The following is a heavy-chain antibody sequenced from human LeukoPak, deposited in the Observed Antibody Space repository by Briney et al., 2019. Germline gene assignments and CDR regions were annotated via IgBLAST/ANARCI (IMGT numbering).Heavy chain of an antibody. V-gene: IGHV3-30-3*01. Sequence: PGGSLRLSCAASGFTFSDYWMSWVRQAPGKGLEWVAVISYDGSNKYYADSVKGRFTISRDNSKNTLYLQMNSLRAEDTAVYYCARDHDYGDYAYYYGMDVWGQGTTVTVSS. D-gene: IGHD4-17*01. CDR1: GFTFSDYW. CDR2: ISYDGSNK. J-gene: IGHJ6*02. CDR3: ARDHDYGDYAYYYGMDV.